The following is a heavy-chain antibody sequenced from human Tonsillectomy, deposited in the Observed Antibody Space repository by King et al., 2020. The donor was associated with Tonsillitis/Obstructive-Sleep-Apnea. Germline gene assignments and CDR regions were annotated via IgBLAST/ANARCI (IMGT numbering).Heavy chain of an antibody. Sequence: VQLVESGAEVKKPGESLRISCKGSGYSFTSYWISWVRQMPGKGLEWMGRIDPSDSYTNYSPSFQGHVTISADKSISTAYLRWSSLKASDTAMYYCAVTTVVTPPYYYYSGMDVWGQGTTVTVSS. V-gene: IGHV5-10-1*03. CDR2: IDPSDSYT. J-gene: IGHJ6*02. CDR1: GYSFTSYW. CDR3: AVTTVVTPPYYYYSGMDV. D-gene: IGHD4-23*01.